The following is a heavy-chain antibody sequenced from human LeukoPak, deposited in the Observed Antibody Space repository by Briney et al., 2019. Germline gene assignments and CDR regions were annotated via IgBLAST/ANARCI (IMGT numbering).Heavy chain of an antibody. CDR2: IYTSGST. CDR1: GGSFSGYY. D-gene: IGHD3-3*01. J-gene: IGHJ4*02. Sequence: PSETLSLTCAVYGGSFSGYYWSWIRQPAGKGLEWIGRIYTSGSTNYNPSLKSRVTMSVDTSKNQFSLKLSSVTAADTAVYYCARGSFWSGYRSYFDYWGQGTLVTVSS. V-gene: IGHV4-59*10. CDR3: ARGSFWSGYRSYFDY.